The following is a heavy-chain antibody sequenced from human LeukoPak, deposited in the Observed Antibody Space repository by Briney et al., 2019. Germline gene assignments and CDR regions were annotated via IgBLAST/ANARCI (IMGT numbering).Heavy chain of an antibody. Sequence: GGSLRLSCAASGFTFSGYSMNWVRQAPGKGLEWVSYISSSSSTIYYADSVKGRFTISRDNAKNSLYLQMNSLRDDDTAVYYCARGRNYYDSSGYCDYWGQGTLVTVSS. CDR1: GFTFSGYS. V-gene: IGHV3-48*02. CDR3: ARGRNYYDSSGYCDY. CDR2: ISSSSSTI. J-gene: IGHJ4*02. D-gene: IGHD3-22*01.